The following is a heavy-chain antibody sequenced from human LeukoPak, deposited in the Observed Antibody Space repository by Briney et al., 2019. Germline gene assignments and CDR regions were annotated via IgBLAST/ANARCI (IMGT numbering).Heavy chain of an antibody. J-gene: IGHJ4*02. D-gene: IGHD2-21*02. CDR3: AKDRLLNCRGDCYIFDY. Sequence: GGSLRLSCTVSGFTLSSYEMSWIRQAPGKGLEWVSSVDYSADSTHYADSVMGRFSISRDNSKNTLYLQVNGLRTEDTAVYYCAKDRLLNCRGDCYIFDYWGQGTVVTVSS. CDR1: GFTLSSYE. V-gene: IGHV3-23*01. CDR2: VDYSADST.